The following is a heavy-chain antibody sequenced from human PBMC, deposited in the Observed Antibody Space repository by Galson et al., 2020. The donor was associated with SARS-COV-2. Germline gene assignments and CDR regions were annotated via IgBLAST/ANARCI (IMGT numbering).Heavy chain of an antibody. J-gene: IGHJ5*02. CDR3: ATGPSYCSSTSCSWFDP. D-gene: IGHD2-2*01. Sequence: ASVKVSCKVSGYTLTELSMHWVRQAPGKGLEWMGGFDPEDGETIYAQKFQGRVTMTEDTSTDTAYMELSSLRSEDTAVYYCATGPSYCSSTSCSWFDPWGQGTLVTVSS. CDR2: FDPEDGET. CDR1: GYTLTELS. V-gene: IGHV1-24*01.